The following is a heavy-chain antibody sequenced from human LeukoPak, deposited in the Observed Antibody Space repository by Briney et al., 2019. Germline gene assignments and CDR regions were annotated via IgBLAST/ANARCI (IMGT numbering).Heavy chain of an antibody. CDR3: VGATLYYDSSGYQDY. CDR2: IIPIFGTA. D-gene: IGHD3-22*01. CDR1: GGTFSSYA. Sequence: AASVKVSCKASGGTFSSYAISWVRQAPGQGLEWMGGIIPIFGTANYAQKFQGRVTITADESTSTAYMELSSLRSEDTAVYYCVGATLYYDSSGYQDYWGQGTLVTVSS. J-gene: IGHJ4*02. V-gene: IGHV1-69*01.